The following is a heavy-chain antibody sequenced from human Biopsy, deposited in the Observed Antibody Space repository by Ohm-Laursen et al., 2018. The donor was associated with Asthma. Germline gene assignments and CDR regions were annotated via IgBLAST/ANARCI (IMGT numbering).Heavy chain of an antibody. CDR3: ARTYYDFLTGQVKDVFGV. V-gene: IGHV1-3*04. J-gene: IGHJ3*01. Sequence: SVKVSCKASGYNFISFAIHWVRQAPGQRLEWMGWVNTGNGDTKYSQKFQGRVTITRDTSASTAYMELWSLRSEDAATYYCARTYYDFLTGQVKDVFGVWGQGTMVTVSS. CDR2: VNTGNGDT. D-gene: IGHD3-9*01. CDR1: GYNFISFA.